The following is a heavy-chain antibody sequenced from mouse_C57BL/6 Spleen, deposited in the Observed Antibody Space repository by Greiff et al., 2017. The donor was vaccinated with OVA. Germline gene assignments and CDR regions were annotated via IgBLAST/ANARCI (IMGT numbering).Heavy chain of an antibody. CDR2: IYWDDAK. V-gene: IGHV8-12*01. CDR1: GFSLSTSGMG. Sequence: QVTLKVSGPGILQSSQTLSLTCSFSGFSLSTSGMGVSWIRQPSGKGLEWLAHIYWDDAKRYNPSLKSRPTISKDTSRNQVFLKITSVDTADTATYYCARGVWPSSYWYFDVWGTGTTVTVSS. D-gene: IGHD2-10*02. CDR3: ARGVWPSSYWYFDV. J-gene: IGHJ1*03.